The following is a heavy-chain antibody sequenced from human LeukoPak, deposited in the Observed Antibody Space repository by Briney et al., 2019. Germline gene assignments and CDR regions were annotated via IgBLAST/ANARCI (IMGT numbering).Heavy chain of an antibody. D-gene: IGHD3-3*01. Sequence: PSETLSLTCTVPGGSISSYYWSWIRQPPGKGLEWIGYIYYSGSTNYNPSLKSRVTISVDTSKNQFSLKLSSVTAADTAVYYCARHLYYDFWSGYYDAFDIWGQGTMVTASS. CDR2: IYYSGST. CDR3: ARHLYYDFWSGYYDAFDI. J-gene: IGHJ3*02. CDR1: GGSISSYY. V-gene: IGHV4-59*08.